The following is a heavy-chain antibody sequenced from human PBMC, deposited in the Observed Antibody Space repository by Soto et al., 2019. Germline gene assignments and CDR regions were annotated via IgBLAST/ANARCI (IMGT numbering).Heavy chain of an antibody. J-gene: IGHJ6*02. Sequence: GGSLRLSCAASGFTFSSYGMHWVRQAPGKGLEWVAVISYDGSNKYYADSVKGRFTISRDNSKNTLYLQMNSLRAEDTAVYYCAKDLLWFGELFVDYYYYYGMDVWGQGTTVTVSS. CDR2: ISYDGSNK. V-gene: IGHV3-30*18. D-gene: IGHD3-10*01. CDR1: GFTFSSYG. CDR3: AKDLLWFGELFVDYYYYYGMDV.